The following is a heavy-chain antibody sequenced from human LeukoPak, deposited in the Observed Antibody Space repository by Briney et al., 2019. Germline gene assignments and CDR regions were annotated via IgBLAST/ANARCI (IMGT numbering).Heavy chain of an antibody. CDR2: ISGSNVNT. Sequence: ASVKVSCKASGYTFTDYGVSWVRQAPGQGLEWMGWISGSNVNTNYEQKVQGRVTMTRDTSISTAYMELSRLRSDDTAVYYCARGRFQEWYWGQGTLVTVSS. D-gene: IGHD3-3*01. V-gene: IGHV1-18*01. CDR1: GYTFTDYG. J-gene: IGHJ4*02. CDR3: ARGRFQEWY.